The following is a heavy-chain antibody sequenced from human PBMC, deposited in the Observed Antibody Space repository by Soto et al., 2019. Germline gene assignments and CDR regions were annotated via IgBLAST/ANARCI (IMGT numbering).Heavy chain of an antibody. D-gene: IGHD3-10*01. CDR1: GGSIRSYS. CDR3: ARHIHGSGSYWSRYYYYYGMDV. CDR2: IYYSGRT. J-gene: IGHJ6*02. V-gene: IGHV4-59*08. Sequence: SETLSLTCNVSGGSIRSYSWSWIRQPLGKGLEWVGCIYYSGRTKSNPSLKSRVTISVDTSKNHFSLKLSSVTAADTAVYYCARHIHGSGSYWSRYYYYYGMDVLGQGTTVT.